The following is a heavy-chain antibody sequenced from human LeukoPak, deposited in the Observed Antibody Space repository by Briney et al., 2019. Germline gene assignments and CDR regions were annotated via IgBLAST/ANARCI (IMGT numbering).Heavy chain of an antibody. CDR3: VKLYAGEPY. J-gene: IGHJ4*02. CDR2: ISSNGGGT. V-gene: IGHV3-64D*09. CDR1: GFTFSSYS. Sequence: PGGSLRLSCSASGFTFSSYSMHWVRQAPGKGLEYVSAISSNGGGTYYADSVKGRFTISRDNSKSTLYLQMSSLRVEDTAVYYCVKLYAGEPYWGQGTLVTVSS. D-gene: IGHD2-8*01.